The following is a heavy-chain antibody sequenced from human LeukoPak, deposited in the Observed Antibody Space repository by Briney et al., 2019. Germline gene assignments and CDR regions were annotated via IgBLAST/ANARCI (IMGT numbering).Heavy chain of an antibody. CDR1: GGSISSYY. V-gene: IGHV4-4*07. Sequence: SETLSLTSTVSGGSISSYYWSWIRQPAGKGLEWIGRIYTSGSTNYNPSLKSRVTISVDKSKNQFSLKLSSATAADTAVYYCARTIAVAGTGKPTDYYYMDVWGKGTTVTVSS. D-gene: IGHD6-19*01. CDR2: IYTSGST. CDR3: ARTIAVAGTGKPTDYYYMDV. J-gene: IGHJ6*03.